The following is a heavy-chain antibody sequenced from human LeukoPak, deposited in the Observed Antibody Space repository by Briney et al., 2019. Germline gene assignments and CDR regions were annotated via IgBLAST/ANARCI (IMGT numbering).Heavy chain of an antibody. Sequence: SETLSLTCTVSGGSIRDYYWSWIRQPPGKGLEWIGYIYYSGNTNYSPSLKSRVTISVDTSKNQFSLNLNSVTAADTAVYYCARGGAARLHFQNWGQGTLVTVSS. CDR1: GGSIRDYY. J-gene: IGHJ1*01. V-gene: IGHV4-59*01. CDR2: IYYSGNT. D-gene: IGHD6-6*01. CDR3: ARGGAARLHFQN.